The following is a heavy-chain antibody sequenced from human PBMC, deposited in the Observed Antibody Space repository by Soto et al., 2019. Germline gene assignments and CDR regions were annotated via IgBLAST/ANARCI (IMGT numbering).Heavy chain of an antibody. D-gene: IGHD5-18*01. J-gene: IGHJ4*02. V-gene: IGHV1-18*01. CDR3: ARSGYSYGTPYYFDY. CDR2: ISAYNGNT. Sequence: GASVKVSCKASGYTFTSYGISWVRQAPGQGLEWMRWISAYNGNTNYAQKLQGRVTMTTDTSTSTAYMELRSLRSDDTAVYYWARSGYSYGTPYYFDYWGQGTLVTVSS. CDR1: GYTFTSYG.